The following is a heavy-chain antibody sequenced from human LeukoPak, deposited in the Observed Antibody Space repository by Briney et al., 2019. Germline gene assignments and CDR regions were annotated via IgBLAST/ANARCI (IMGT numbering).Heavy chain of an antibody. CDR1: GGTFSSYA. CDR3: ARDRRDCSSTSCYRLTSGAFDI. J-gene: IGHJ3*02. V-gene: IGHV1-69*01. CDR2: IIPIFGTA. Sequence: ASVKVSCKASGGTFSSYAISWVRQAPGQGLEWMGGIIPIFGTANYAQKFQGRVTITADESTSTAYMELSSLRSEDTAVYYCARDRRDCSSTSCYRLTSGAFDIWGQGTMVTVSS. D-gene: IGHD2-2*01.